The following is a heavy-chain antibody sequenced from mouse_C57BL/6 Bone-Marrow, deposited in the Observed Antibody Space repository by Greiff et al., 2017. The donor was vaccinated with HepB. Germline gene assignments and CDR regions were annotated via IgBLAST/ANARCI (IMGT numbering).Heavy chain of an antibody. J-gene: IGHJ3*01. Sequence: EVKLQESGAELVRPGASVKLSCTASGFNIKDDYMHWVKQRPEQGLEWIGWIDPENGDTEYASKFQGKATITADTSSNTAYLQLSSLTSEDTAVYYCTQGGRFAYWGQGTLVTVSA. CDR3: TQGGRFAY. CDR1: GFNIKDDY. CDR2: IDPENGDT. V-gene: IGHV14-4*01.